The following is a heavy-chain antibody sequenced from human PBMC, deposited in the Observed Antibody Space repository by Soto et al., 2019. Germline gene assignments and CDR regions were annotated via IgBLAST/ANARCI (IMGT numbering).Heavy chain of an antibody. D-gene: IGHD6-13*01. V-gene: IGHV4-39*01. J-gene: IGHJ4*02. CDR2: IYYSGST. Sequence: QLQLQESGPGLVKPSETLSLTCTVSGGSISSSSYYWGWIRQPPGEGLEWIGSIYYSGSTYYNPSLKSRVTISVDTSKNQFSLKLSSVTAADTAVYYCARLPYSSSWYYFDYWGQGTLVTVSS. CDR3: ARLPYSSSWYYFDY. CDR1: GGSISSSSYY.